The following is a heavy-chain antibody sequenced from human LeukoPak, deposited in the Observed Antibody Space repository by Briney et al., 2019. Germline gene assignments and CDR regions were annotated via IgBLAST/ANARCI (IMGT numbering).Heavy chain of an antibody. CDR3: AELGITMIGGV. D-gene: IGHD3-10*02. CDR2: ISSSGSTI. CDR1: GFTFSDYY. Sequence: GALRLSCAASGFTFSDYYMSWIRQAPGKGLEWVACISSSGSTIYYADSVKGRFTISRDNAKNSLYLQMNSLRAEDTAVYYCAELGITMIGGVWGKGTTVTISS. J-gene: IGHJ6*04. V-gene: IGHV3-11*04.